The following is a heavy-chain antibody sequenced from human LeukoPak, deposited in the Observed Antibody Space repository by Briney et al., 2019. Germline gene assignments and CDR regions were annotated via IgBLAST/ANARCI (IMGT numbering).Heavy chain of an antibody. V-gene: IGHV4-61*02. J-gene: IGHJ4*02. CDR1: GGSISSGSYY. CDR3: ARASWFGESTTDY. Sequence: SETLSLTCTVSGGSISSGSYYWSWIRQPAGKGLEWIGRIYTSGSTNYNPSLKSRVTISVDTSKNQFSPKLSSVTAADTAVYYCARASWFGESTTDYWGQGTLVTVSS. CDR2: IYTSGST. D-gene: IGHD3-10*01.